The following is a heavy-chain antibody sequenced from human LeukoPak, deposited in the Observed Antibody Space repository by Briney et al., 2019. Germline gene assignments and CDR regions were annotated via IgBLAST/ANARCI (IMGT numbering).Heavy chain of an antibody. J-gene: IGHJ3*02. V-gene: IGHV4-59*01. D-gene: IGHD6-6*01. CDR2: ISYSGST. CDR3: ARVGDSSSSGAFDI. Sequence: PSETLSLTCTVSGGSISSYYCTWIRQPPGKGLEWIGHISYSGSTNYSPSLKSRVTISLDTSKNQFSLKLSSVTAADTAVYYCARVGDSSSSGAFDIWGQGTMVTVSS. CDR1: GGSISSYY.